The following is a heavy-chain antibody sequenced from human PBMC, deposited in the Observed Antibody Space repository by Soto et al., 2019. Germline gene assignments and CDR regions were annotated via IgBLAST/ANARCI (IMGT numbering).Heavy chain of an antibody. CDR3: TRGDY. CDR2: ISYSGST. J-gene: IGHJ4*02. CDR1: GDSMTTVGYY. Sequence: QVQLQESGPGLVKPSQTLSLTCTVSGDSMTTVGYYWTWIRQHPGQGLEWIGFISYSGSTYYSSSLKGRVAISADTSTNQFSLKLNSVTAADTAVYYCTRGDYWGQGTLVTVSS. V-gene: IGHV4-31*03.